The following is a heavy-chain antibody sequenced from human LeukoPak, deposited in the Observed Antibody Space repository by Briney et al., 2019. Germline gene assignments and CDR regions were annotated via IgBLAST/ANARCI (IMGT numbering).Heavy chain of an antibody. CDR1: GYTFTSYG. CDR3: ARERKAVAGLKNYYYYMDV. D-gene: IGHD6-19*01. J-gene: IGHJ6*03. Sequence: GASVKVSCKASGYTFTSYGISWVRQAPGQGLEWMGWISAYNGNTNYAQKLQGRVTMTTDTSTSTAYMELRSLRSDDTAVYYCARERKAVAGLKNYYYYMDVWGKGTTVTVSS. CDR2: ISAYNGNT. V-gene: IGHV1-18*01.